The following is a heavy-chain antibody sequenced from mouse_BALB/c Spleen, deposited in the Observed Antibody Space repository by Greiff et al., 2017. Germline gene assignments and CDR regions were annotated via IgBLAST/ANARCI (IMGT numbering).Heavy chain of an antibody. D-gene: IGHD4-1*01. CDR2: ISNGGGST. CDR3: ARHEDWDRSAMDY. Sequence: EVKVVESGGGLVQPGGSLKLSCAASGFTFSSYTMSWVRQTPEKRLEWVAYISNGGGSTYYPDTVKGRFTISRDNAKNTLYLQMSSLKSEDTAMYYCARHEDWDRSAMDYWGQGTSVTVSS. J-gene: IGHJ4*01. V-gene: IGHV5-12-2*01. CDR1: GFTFSSYT.